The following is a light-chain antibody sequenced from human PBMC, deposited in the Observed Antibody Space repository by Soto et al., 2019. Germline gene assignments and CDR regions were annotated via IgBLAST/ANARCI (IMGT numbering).Light chain of an antibody. CDR3: SSYTSSSTLVV. J-gene: IGLJ2*01. V-gene: IGLV2-14*01. CDR2: EVS. CDR1: SRDVGGYNY. Sequence: QSVLTQPASVSGSPEQSITISCTGTSRDVGGYNYVSWYQQHPGKAPKLMIYEVSNRPSGVSNRFSGSKSGNTASLTISGLQAEDEADYYCSSYTSSSTLVVFGGGTKLTVL.